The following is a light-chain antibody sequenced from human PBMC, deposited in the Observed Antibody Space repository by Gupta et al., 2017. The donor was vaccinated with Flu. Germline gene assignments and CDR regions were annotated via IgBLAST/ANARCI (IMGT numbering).Light chain of an antibody. CDR3: QQRTNWLLS. CDR1: QSVTNY. CDR2: EAS. J-gene: IGKJ4*01. V-gene: IGKV3-11*01. Sequence: VLTQSPATLSLSPGDRATLSCRASQSVTNYLAWYQQKPGQAPRLLIYEASYRAPGVAARFSGSGSGTDFTLTISSLEPEDFAIYYCQQRTNWLLSFGGGTRVE.